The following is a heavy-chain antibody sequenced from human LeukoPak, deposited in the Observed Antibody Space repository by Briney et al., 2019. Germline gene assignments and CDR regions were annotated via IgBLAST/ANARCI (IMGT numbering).Heavy chain of an antibody. CDR1: GGSLSGYY. CDR3: ARHKGQGSYYFDWFDP. V-gene: IGHV4-34*01. D-gene: IGHD1-26*01. CDR2: INHSGST. Sequence: SETLSLTCAVSGGSLSGYYWTWIRQPPGKGLEWIGEINHSGSTNYNPSLKSRVTISVDTSKKQFFLKLNSVTAADTAVYYCARHKGQGSYYFDWFDPWGQGTLVTVSS. J-gene: IGHJ5*02.